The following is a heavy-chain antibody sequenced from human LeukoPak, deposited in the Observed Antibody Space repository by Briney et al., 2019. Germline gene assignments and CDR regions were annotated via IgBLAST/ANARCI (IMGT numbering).Heavy chain of an antibody. CDR2: INSDGSST. J-gene: IGHJ4*02. D-gene: IGHD2-8*02. CDR3: ARSPPVVYVDY. V-gene: IGHV3-74*01. Sequence: QSRGSLRLSCAASGFTFSSYWMHWVRQAPGKGLVWVSRINSDGSSTSYADSVKGRFTISRDNAKNTLHLQMNSLRAEDTAVYYCARSPPVVYVDYWGQGTLVTVSS. CDR1: GFTFSSYW.